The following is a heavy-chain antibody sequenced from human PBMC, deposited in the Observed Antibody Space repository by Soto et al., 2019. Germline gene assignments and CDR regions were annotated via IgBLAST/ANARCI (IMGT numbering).Heavy chain of an antibody. D-gene: IGHD2-8*01. V-gene: IGHV4-59*01. CDR1: DGSINSYY. J-gene: IGHJ4*02. Sequence: PSETLSLTCSVSDGSINSYYWTWIRQPPGKRLEWIGYIYYTGSTNYNPSLNNRVTISLDTSKNQVSLTLTSVTAADAAVYYCADLGTVYRAVDHWGQGTLVTVSS. CDR2: IYYTGST. CDR3: ADLGTVYRAVDH.